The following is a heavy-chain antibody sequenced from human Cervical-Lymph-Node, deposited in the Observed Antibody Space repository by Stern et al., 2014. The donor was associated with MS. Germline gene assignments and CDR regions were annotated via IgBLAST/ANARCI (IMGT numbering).Heavy chain of an antibody. J-gene: IGHJ2*01. CDR1: GGSFINYA. CDR3: AQGAGSYWYVGL. V-gene: IGHV1-69*12. CDR2: ISPIFGAP. D-gene: IGHD6-19*01. Sequence: VQLVQSGAEVKKPGSSVKVSCRPSGGSFINYAISWVRQAPGQGLEWMGGISPIFGAPDYAQRFQARLTITADESTSTAYMELGSMTSDDTAIYYCAQGAGSYWYVGLWGRGTPITVSS.